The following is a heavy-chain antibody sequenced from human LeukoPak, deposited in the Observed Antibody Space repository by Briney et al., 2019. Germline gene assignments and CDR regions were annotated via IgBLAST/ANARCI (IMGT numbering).Heavy chain of an antibody. J-gene: IGHJ4*02. V-gene: IGHV1-18*04. CDR1: GYTFTSYG. CDR3: ARDWTIANMVRELDY. Sequence: GASVKVSCKASGYTFTSYGISWVRQAPGQGLERMGWISAYNGNTNYAQKLQGRVTMTTDTSTSTAYMELRSLRSDDTAVYYCARDWTIANMVRELDYWGQGTLVTVSS. D-gene: IGHD3-10*01. CDR2: ISAYNGNT.